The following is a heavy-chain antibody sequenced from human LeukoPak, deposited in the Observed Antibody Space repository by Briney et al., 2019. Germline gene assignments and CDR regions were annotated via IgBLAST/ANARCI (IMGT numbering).Heavy chain of an antibody. CDR3: ATAAAGTLGTYYYGMDV. D-gene: IGHD6-13*01. V-gene: IGHV3-21*01. J-gene: IGHJ6*02. Sequence: TPGGSLRLSCAASGFTFSSYSMNWVRQAPGKGLEWVSSISISSSYIYYADSVKGRFTISRDNAKNSLYLQMNSLRAEDTAVYYCATAAAGTLGTYYYGMDVWGQGTTVTVSS. CDR1: GFTFSSYS. CDR2: ISISSSYI.